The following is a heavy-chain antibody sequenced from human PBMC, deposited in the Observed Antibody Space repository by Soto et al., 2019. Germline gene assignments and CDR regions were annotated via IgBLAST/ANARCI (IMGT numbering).Heavy chain of an antibody. CDR3: ARGRRGDYVPFDY. CDR2: IYNSDTT. V-gene: IGHV4-59*01. J-gene: IGHJ4*02. D-gene: IGHD4-17*01. Sequence: SETLSLTCTVSGGSISSYYWSWIRQPPGKGLEWIGYIYNSDTTNYNPSLKSRVTISVDTSKNQLSLKVSSVTAADTAVYYCARGRRGDYVPFDYWGQGTLVTVSS. CDR1: GGSISSYY.